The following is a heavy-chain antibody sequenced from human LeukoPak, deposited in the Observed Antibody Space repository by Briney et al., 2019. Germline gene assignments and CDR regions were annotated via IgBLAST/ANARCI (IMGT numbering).Heavy chain of an antibody. J-gene: IGHJ4*02. CDR2: IYPGDSDT. D-gene: IGHD2-2*02. V-gene: IGHV5-51*01. Sequence: GESLKISCRGSGYSFTSYWIGWVRQMPGKGLEWMGIIYPGDSDTRYSPSFQGQVTISADKSISTAYLQWSSLKASDTAMYYCARATVDCSSTSCYTVYYFDYWGQGTLVTVSS. CDR1: GYSFTSYW. CDR3: ARATVDCSSTSCYTVYYFDY.